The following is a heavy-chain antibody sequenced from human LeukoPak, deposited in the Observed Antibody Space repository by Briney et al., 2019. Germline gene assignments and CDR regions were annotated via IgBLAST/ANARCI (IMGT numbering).Heavy chain of an antibody. CDR3: AGDATGYGDNPLDY. J-gene: IGHJ4*02. D-gene: IGHD4-17*01. V-gene: IGHV1-69*13. Sequence: GASVKVSCKASGGTFSSYAISWVRQAPGQGLEWMGGIIPIFGTANYAQKFQGRVTITADESTSTAYMELSSLRSEDTAVYYCAGDATGYGDNPLDYWGQGTLATVSS. CDR2: IIPIFGTA. CDR1: GGTFSSYA.